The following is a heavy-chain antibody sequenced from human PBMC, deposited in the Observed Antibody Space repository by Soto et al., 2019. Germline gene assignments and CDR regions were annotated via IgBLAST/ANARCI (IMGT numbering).Heavy chain of an antibody. J-gene: IGHJ4*02. CDR2: ISGSGGDT. D-gene: IGHD3-22*01. CDR3: AFDSSGYEWFDY. V-gene: IGHV3-23*01. CDR1: GFTFSSYA. Sequence: GGSLRLSCAGSGFTFSSYAMSWVRQAPGKGLEWVSAISGSGGDTQYADSVKGRFTISRDNSKNTLDLQMNSLRAEDTAVYYCAFDSSGYEWFDYWGQGTLVTVSS.